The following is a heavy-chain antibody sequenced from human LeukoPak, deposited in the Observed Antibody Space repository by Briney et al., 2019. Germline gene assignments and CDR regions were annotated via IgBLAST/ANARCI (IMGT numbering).Heavy chain of an antibody. Sequence: GDSLKISCKGSGYSFTSYWIGWVRQMPGKGLEWMGIMYPVDADTRYSPSFQGALTISADKSISTAYLQWSSLKASDTDMYYCARLDSYYYGSGSYRPYGMDVWGQGTTVTVSS. V-gene: IGHV5-51*01. CDR2: MYPVDADT. D-gene: IGHD3-10*01. J-gene: IGHJ6*02. CDR3: ARLDSYYYGSGSYRPYGMDV. CDR1: GYSFTSYW.